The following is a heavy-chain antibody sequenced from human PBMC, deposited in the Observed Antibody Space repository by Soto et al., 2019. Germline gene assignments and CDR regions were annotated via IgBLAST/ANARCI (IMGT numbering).Heavy chain of an antibody. CDR2: ISGSGDST. CDR1: GFTFSSYA. D-gene: IGHD3-22*01. Sequence: GGSLRLSCAASGFTFSSYAMRWVRQAPGKGLEWVSAISGSGDSTYYADSVKGRFTTSRDNSKNTLYLQMNSLRAEDTAVYYCAKDRIRDPYYYDSSGYYYEVDYWGQGT. V-gene: IGHV3-23*01. J-gene: IGHJ4*02. CDR3: AKDRIRDPYYYDSSGYYYEVDY.